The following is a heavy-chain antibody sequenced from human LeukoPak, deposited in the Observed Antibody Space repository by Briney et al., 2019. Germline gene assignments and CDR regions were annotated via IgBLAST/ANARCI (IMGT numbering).Heavy chain of an antibody. V-gene: IGHV1-18*01. CDR3: ARDRPYYYDSSGYFSY. CDR2: ISAYNGNT. D-gene: IGHD3-22*01. Sequence: ASVKVSCKASGYTFTSYGISWARQAPGQGLEWMGWISAYNGNTNYAQKLQGRVTMTTDTSTSTAYMELRSLRSDDTAVYYCARDRPYYYDSSGYFSYWGQGTLVTVSS. J-gene: IGHJ4*02. CDR1: GYTFTSYG.